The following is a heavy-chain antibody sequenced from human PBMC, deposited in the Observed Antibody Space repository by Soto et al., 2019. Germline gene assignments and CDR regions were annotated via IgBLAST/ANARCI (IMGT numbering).Heavy chain of an antibody. CDR2: IYYSGST. CDR1: GGSISSGGYY. Sequence: SETLSLTCTVSGGSISSGGYYWSWIRQHPGKGLEWIGYIYYSGSTYYNPSLKSRVTISVDTSKNQFSLKLSSVTAADTAVYYCARASVMTMFRGVVIRPPKYLFDYWGQGTLVTVSS. V-gene: IGHV4-31*03. CDR3: ARASVMTMFRGVVIRPPKYLFDY. J-gene: IGHJ4*02. D-gene: IGHD3-10*01.